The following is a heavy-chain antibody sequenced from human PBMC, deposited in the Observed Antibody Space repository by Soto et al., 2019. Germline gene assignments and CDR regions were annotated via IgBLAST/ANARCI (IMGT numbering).Heavy chain of an antibody. D-gene: IGHD6-19*01. CDR1: GGTIRSPDW. V-gene: IGHV4-4*02. CDR3: ARGRGRYSSGWSWFDP. Sequence: SETLSLTCGVSGGTIRSPDWWTWVRQPPGKGLEWIGEIFQSGSTNYTPSLESRVTISVDKSKDQFSLTLTSVTAADTAVYFCARGRGRYSSGWSWFDPWGQGSLVTVSS. CDR2: IFQSGST. J-gene: IGHJ5*02.